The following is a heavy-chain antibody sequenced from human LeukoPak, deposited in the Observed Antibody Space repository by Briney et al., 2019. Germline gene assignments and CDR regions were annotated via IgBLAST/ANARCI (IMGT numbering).Heavy chain of an antibody. V-gene: IGHV3-23*01. CDR3: ARDYYDSSGPPLPDY. CDR2: ISGSGGST. J-gene: IGHJ4*02. Sequence: PGGSLRLSCAASGFTLSSYAMSWVRQAPGKGLEWVSAISGSGGSTYYADSVKGRFTISRDNSKNTLYLQMNSLRAEDTAVYYCARDYYDSSGPPLPDYWGQGTLVTVSS. CDR1: GFTLSSYA. D-gene: IGHD3-22*01.